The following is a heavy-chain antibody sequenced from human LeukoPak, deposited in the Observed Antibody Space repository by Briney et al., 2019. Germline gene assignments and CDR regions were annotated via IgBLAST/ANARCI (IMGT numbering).Heavy chain of an antibody. D-gene: IGHD5-18*01. V-gene: IGHV3-20*04. CDR1: GFTFDNYG. CDR3: ARRGAGYSSGYSDY. J-gene: IGHJ4*01. CDR2: INWNGGST. Sequence: GGSLRLSCAASGFTFDNYGMSWVRQAPGKGLEWVSGINWNGGSTGYADSVKGRFSISRDNAKNSLLLQMNSLRAEDTALYYCARRGAGYSSGYSDYWGHGTLVTVSS.